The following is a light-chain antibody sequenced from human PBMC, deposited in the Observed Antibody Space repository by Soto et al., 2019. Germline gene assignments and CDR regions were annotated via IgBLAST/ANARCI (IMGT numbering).Light chain of an antibody. Sequence: EIEMTQSPATLSLAPGERVTLSCRASESVSTNLAWYQQKAGQAPRLLIYGASTRATGIPARFSGSGSETEFTLTISGLQSEDFAVYYCHQYSIWRTFGQGTKVEIK. V-gene: IGKV3-15*01. CDR3: HQYSIWRT. J-gene: IGKJ1*01. CDR2: GAS. CDR1: ESVSTN.